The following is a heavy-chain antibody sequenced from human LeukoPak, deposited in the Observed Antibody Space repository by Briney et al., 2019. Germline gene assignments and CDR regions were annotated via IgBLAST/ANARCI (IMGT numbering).Heavy chain of an antibody. J-gene: IGHJ4*02. D-gene: IGHD4-23*01. Sequence: ASVKVSCKASGYTFTSYGISWVRQAPGQGLEWMGWISAYNGNTNYAQKFQGRVTITRDTSANIVYMELSSLTSEDTAVYYCARESGGIITPRYFDFWGQGTLVTVSS. V-gene: IGHV1-18*01. CDR3: ARESGGIITPRYFDF. CDR1: GYTFTSYG. CDR2: ISAYNGNT.